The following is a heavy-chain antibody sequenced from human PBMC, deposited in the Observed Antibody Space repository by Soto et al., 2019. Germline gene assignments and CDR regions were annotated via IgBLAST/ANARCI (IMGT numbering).Heavy chain of an antibody. CDR3: FFDEVGATHDHFYF. CDR1: GGTFSSYA. D-gene: IGHD1-26*01. Sequence: GASVKVSCKASGGTFSSYAISWVRQGHGQGLEWMGGMIPIFGTENYAQKFKGRVTMTADESTSTAYMDLSSLRYKDTAVYYFFFDEVGATHDHFYFRGRGSFVIGSS. V-gene: IGHV1-69*13. CDR2: MIPIFGTE. J-gene: IGHJ2*01.